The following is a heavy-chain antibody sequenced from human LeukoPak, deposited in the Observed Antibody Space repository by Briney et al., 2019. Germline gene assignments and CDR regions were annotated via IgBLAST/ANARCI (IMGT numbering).Heavy chain of an antibody. CDR1: GFTFSSYS. Sequence: GGSLRLSCAASGFTFSSYSMNWVRQAPGKGLEWVSSISSSSSYTYYADSVKGRFTISRDNSKNTLYLQMNSLRAEDTAVYYCAKDRLYSSSWYYFDYWGQGTLVTVSS. CDR2: ISSSSSYT. CDR3: AKDRLYSSSWYYFDY. D-gene: IGHD6-13*01. V-gene: IGHV3-21*04. J-gene: IGHJ4*02.